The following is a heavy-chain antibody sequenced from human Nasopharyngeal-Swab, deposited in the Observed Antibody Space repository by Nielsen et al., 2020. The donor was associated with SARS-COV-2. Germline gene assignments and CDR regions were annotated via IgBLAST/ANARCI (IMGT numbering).Heavy chain of an antibody. J-gene: IGHJ5*02. CDR2: IYNSAST. CDR3: AKIEWQSVRWFDR. V-gene: IGHV4-59*08. CDR1: GGSVSNYY. Sequence: SETLSLTCTVSGGSVSNYYWSWIRQPPGKGLEWIAYIYNSASTSYNPSLKSRLTVSVDTSKSQLSLKLNSVTAADTAVYYCAKIEWQSVRWFDRWGQGTLVTVSS. D-gene: IGHD5-12*01.